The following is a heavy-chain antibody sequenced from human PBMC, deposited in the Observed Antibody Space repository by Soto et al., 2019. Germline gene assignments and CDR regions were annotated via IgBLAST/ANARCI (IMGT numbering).Heavy chain of an antibody. CDR1: GFTFSSYA. Sequence: EVQLLESGGGLVQPGGSLRLSCAASGFTFSSYAMSWVRQAPGKGLEWVSAISGSGGSTYYADSVKGRFTISRDNSKNAPYLQMNSLRAGDSTGYYCAEEWSSNGRMDVWGQGITFTVSS. V-gene: IGHV3-23*01. CDR3: AEEWSSNGRMDV. J-gene: IGHJ6*02. D-gene: IGHD4-4*01. CDR2: ISGSGGST.